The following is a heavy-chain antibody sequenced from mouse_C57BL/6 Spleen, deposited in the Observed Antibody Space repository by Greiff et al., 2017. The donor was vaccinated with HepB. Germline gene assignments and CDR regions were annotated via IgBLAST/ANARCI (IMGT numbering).Heavy chain of an antibody. D-gene: IGHD1-1*01. CDR3: ARSPLTTVVATDY. CDR2: IDPSDSYT. V-gene: IGHV1-69*01. Sequence: QVHVKQPGAELVMPGASVKLSCKASGYTFTSYWMHWVKQRPGQGLEWIGEIDPSDSYTNYNQKFKGKSTLTVDKSSSTAYMQLSSLTSEDSAVYYCARSPLTTVVATDYWGQGTTLTVSS. J-gene: IGHJ2*01. CDR1: GYTFTSYW.